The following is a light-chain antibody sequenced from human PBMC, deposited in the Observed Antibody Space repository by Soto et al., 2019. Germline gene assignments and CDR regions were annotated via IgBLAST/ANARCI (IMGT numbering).Light chain of an antibody. V-gene: IGLV2-14*01. CDR2: EVS. J-gene: IGLJ1*01. CDR1: SRDVGGYNY. CDR3: SSYTSRTTYV. Sequence: QSVLTQPSSVSGSPGQSITISCTGTSRDVGGYNYVSWYQQHPGKAPKLMIYEVSNRPSGVSFRFSGSKSGNTASLTISGLQAEDEADYYCSSYTSRTTYVVGTGSKVTVL.